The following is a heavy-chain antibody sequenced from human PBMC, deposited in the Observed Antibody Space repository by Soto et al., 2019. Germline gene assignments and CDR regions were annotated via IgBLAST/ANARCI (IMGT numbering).Heavy chain of an antibody. CDR3: ARVSFETSGYADY. Sequence: ASVKVSCKASGYIFSTYTIHWVRQAPGQRLEWMGWINAASGNTKYSQNFQGRVTISRDTSASTAYLELSSLRSEDTAVYYCARVSFETSGYADYWGQGTLVTVSS. CDR1: GYIFSTYT. CDR2: INAASGNT. V-gene: IGHV1-3*01. D-gene: IGHD3-22*01. J-gene: IGHJ4*02.